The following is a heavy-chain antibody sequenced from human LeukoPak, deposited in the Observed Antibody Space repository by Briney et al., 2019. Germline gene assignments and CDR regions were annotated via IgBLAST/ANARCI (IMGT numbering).Heavy chain of an antibody. V-gene: IGHV4-59*01. CDR3: ARSSDYYAADASDI. D-gene: IGHD3-10*01. J-gene: IGHJ3*02. Sequence: SETLSLTCTVSGGSISSYYWSWIRQPPGKGLEWIGYVYYSGSTNYNPSLKSRVTISVDTSKNQFSLKLSSVTAADTAVYYCARSSDYYAADASDIWGQGTMVTVSS. CDR2: VYYSGST. CDR1: GGSISSYY.